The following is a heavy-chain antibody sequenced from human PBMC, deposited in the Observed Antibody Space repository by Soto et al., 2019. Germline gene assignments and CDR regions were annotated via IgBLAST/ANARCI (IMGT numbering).Heavy chain of an antibody. D-gene: IGHD2-21*01. V-gene: IGHV4-34*01. CDR2: INHSGST. CDR1: GGSFSGYY. CDR3: ARDKIAGRFDY. Sequence: QVQLQQWGAGLLKPSETLSLTCAVYGGSFSGYYWTWVRQPPGTGLEWIGEINHSGSTNYNPSLKSRVTISVDSYKTQFSLKLTSVTAADTAVYYCARDKIAGRFDYWGQGTRVTASP. J-gene: IGHJ4*02.